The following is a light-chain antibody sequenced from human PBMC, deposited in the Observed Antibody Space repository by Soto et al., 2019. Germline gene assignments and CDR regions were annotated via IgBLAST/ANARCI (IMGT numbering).Light chain of an antibody. CDR3: QQRSNWPPSWT. J-gene: IGKJ1*01. CDR2: DAS. V-gene: IGKV3-11*01. CDR1: QSVSSY. Sequence: EIVLTQSPATLSLSPGERATLSCRASQSVSSYLAWYQQKPGQAPRLLIYDASNRVTGIPARFSGSGSGTDFTLTISSLEPEDFAVYYCQQRSNWPPSWTFGQGTKVEIK.